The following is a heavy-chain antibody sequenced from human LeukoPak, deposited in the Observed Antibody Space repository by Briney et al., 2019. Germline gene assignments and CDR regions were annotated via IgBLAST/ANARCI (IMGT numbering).Heavy chain of an antibody. CDR1: NVSINSYY. CDR2: VYNSGNT. D-gene: IGHD5-12*01. J-gene: IGHJ4*02. CDR3: ASSSLDDSGSLDS. Sequence: SETLSLTCTVANVSINSYYWTWIRQPPGKALEWIGYVYNSGNTKYKPSLKSRATISVDTSKNQFSLILNSVTAADTVVYYCASSSLDDSGSLDSWGQGTLVTVSS. V-gene: IGHV4-59*01.